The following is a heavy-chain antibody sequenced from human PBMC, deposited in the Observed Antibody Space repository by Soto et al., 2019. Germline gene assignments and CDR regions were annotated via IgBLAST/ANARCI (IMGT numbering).Heavy chain of an antibody. Sequence: QITLKESGPTLVKPTQTLTLTCTFSGFSLSTSGVGVGWIRQPPGKALEWLALIYWDDDKRYSPSLKSRLTITKDTSKNQVVLTMTNMDPVDTATYYCAHSGYYYDSSGYLASYWYFDLWGRGTLVTVSS. J-gene: IGHJ2*01. CDR3: AHSGYYYDSSGYLASYWYFDL. V-gene: IGHV2-5*02. CDR2: IYWDDDK. CDR1: GFSLSTSGVG. D-gene: IGHD3-22*01.